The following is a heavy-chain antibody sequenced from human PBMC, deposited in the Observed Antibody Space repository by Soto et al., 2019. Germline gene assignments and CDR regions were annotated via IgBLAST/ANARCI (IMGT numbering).Heavy chain of an antibody. CDR1: ESTFNTYH. J-gene: IGHJ4*02. D-gene: IGHD3-22*01. Sequence: ASVKVSCKASESTFNTYHIHWVRQAPGQGLELMGIINPRGSTSYPQKFQGRVTITRDTSASTVYMELSSLRSEDTAVYYCARDGSGYYYGSFDYWGQGIPVTVSS. V-gene: IGHV1-46*02. CDR2: INPRGST. CDR3: ARDGSGYYYGSFDY.